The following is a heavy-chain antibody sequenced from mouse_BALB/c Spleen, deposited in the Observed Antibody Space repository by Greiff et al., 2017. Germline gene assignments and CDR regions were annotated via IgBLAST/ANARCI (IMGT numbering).Heavy chain of an antibody. CDR2: IWAGGST. Sequence: VKVVESGPGLVAPSQSLSITCTVSGFSLTSYGVHWVRQPPGKGLEWLGVIWAGGSTNYNSALMSRLSISKDNSKSQVFLKMNSLQTDDTAMYYCARDLYDGYYRAYWGQGTLVTVSA. D-gene: IGHD2-3*01. CDR3: ARDLYDGYYRAY. CDR1: GFSLTSYG. J-gene: IGHJ3*01. V-gene: IGHV2-9*02.